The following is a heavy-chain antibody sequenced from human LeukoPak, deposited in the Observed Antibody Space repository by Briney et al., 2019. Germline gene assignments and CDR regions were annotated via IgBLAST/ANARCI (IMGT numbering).Heavy chain of an antibody. J-gene: IGHJ6*02. V-gene: IGHV1-3*01. D-gene: IGHD3-3*01. CDR2: INAGNGNT. CDR1: GYTFTSYA. Sequence: GGSLRLSCAASGYTFTSYAMHWVRQAPGQRLEWMGWINAGNGNTKYSQKFQGRVTITRDTSASTAYMELSSLRSEDTAVYYCARASSYYDFWSGYLGSYYYGMDVWGQGTTVTVSS. CDR3: ARASSYYDFWSGYLGSYYYGMDV.